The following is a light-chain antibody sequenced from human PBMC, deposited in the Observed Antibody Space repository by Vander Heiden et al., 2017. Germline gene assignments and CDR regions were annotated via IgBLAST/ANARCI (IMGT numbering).Light chain of an antibody. Sequence: EVVMTQSPATLSVSPGDRATLSCRASQSVTSNLAWYQQKPGQAPRLLVYGASTRATGIPARFSGSESGTEFTLTISSLQSEDFAVYYCQQYDNWLYTFGQGTKLEIK. J-gene: IGKJ2*01. CDR2: GAS. CDR3: QQYDNWLYT. CDR1: QSVTSN. V-gene: IGKV3-15*01.